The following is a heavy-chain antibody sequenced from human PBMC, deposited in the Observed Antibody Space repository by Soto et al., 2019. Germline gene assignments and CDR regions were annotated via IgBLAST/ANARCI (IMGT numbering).Heavy chain of an antibody. CDR3: AKAPPILLRFLEWLPPAYFDY. V-gene: IGHV3-23*01. D-gene: IGHD3-3*01. CDR1: GFTFSSYA. CDR2: ISGSGGST. Sequence: EVQLLESGGGLVQPGGSLRLSCAASGFTFSSYAMSWVRQAPGKGLEWVSAISGSGGSTYYADSVKGRFTISRDNSKNTLYLQMNSLRAEDTAVYYCAKAPPILLRFLEWLPPAYFDYWGQGTLVTVSS. J-gene: IGHJ4*02.